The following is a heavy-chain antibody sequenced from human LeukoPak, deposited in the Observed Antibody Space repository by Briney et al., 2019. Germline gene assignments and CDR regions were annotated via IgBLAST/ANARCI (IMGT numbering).Heavy chain of an antibody. CDR1: GFTFNNHP. CDR2: ISGSGGSI. V-gene: IGHV3-23*01. Sequence: GGSLRLSCAAPGFTFNNHPINWVRQAPGKGLEWVSVISGSGGSIHYADSVKGRFTISRDSSKNTLYLQMNSLRVEDTAIYYCAKGSQWLVLSFFDSWGLGTLVTVSS. CDR3: AKGSQWLVLSFFDS. J-gene: IGHJ4*02. D-gene: IGHD6-19*01.